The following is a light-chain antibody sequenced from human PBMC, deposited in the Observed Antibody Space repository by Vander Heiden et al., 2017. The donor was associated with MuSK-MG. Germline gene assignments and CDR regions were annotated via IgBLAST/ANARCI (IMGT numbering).Light chain of an antibody. CDR1: STYTGGYNY. V-gene: IGLV2-14*03. J-gene: IGLJ3*02. CDR3: RSYTSTTTRV. Sequence: HSALTHPASVSGSPGQSITIPCTRTSTYTGGYNYVSWYQHHLRQAPTLLIHDDSRRSSSVSQCFSGNKSGRTAFLTISGLQAEDDADYYCRSYTSTTTRVFGGGTKLTVL. CDR2: DDS.